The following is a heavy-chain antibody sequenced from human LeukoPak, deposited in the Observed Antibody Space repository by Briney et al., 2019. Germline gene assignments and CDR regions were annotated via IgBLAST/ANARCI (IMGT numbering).Heavy chain of an antibody. CDR3: ARGDYDILTGQFDP. CDR2: INPNSGGT. D-gene: IGHD3-9*01. V-gene: IGHV1-2*02. CDR1: GYTFTSYD. J-gene: IGHJ5*02. Sequence: ASVKVSCKASGYTFTSYDINWVRQAPGQGLEWMGWINPNSGGTNYAQKFQGRVTMTRDTSISTAYMELSRLRSDDTAVYYCARGDYDILTGQFDPWGQGTLVTVSS.